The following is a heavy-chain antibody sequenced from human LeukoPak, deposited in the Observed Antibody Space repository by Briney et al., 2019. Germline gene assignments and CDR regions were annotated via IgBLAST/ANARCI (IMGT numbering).Heavy chain of an antibody. V-gene: IGHV4-39*01. J-gene: IGHJ4*02. Sequence: PSETLSLTCTVSGGSISSRSYYWGWIRQPPGRGVEWIGSISYSGSTYYHPSLKSRFTISVDTSKNQFSLTLSSVTAADTAVYNCARLDYDSSGLIDYWGQGTLVTVSS. CDR1: GGSISSRSYY. CDR3: ARLDYDSSGLIDY. CDR2: ISYSGST. D-gene: IGHD3-22*01.